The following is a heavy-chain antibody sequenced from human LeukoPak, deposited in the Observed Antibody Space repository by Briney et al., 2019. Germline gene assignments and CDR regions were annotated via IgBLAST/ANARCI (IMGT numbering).Heavy chain of an antibody. CDR2: ISSSSSYI. Sequence: PGGSLRLSCAASGFTFISYSMNWVRQAPGKGLEWVSSISSSSSYIYYADSVKGRFTISRDNAKNSLYLQMNSLRAEDTAVYYCAIYGSGSQGWFDPWGQGTLVTVSS. V-gene: IGHV3-21*01. J-gene: IGHJ5*02. CDR1: GFTFISYS. D-gene: IGHD3-10*01. CDR3: AIYGSGSQGWFDP.